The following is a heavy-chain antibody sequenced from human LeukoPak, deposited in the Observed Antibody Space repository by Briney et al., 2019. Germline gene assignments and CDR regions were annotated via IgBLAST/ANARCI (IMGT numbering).Heavy chain of an antibody. CDR3: AGDCSGGSCYSGVVDY. V-gene: IGHV4-4*07. CDR1: GDSLSSSF. CDR2: IYTSGYT. Sequence: PSETLSLTCTVSGDSLSSSFWSWIRQPAGKGLEWIGRIYTSGYTNYNPSLKSRVTMSVDTSKNQFSLKLNSLTAADAAVYYCAGDCSGGSCYSGVVDYWGQGTLVTVSS. D-gene: IGHD2-15*01. J-gene: IGHJ4*02.